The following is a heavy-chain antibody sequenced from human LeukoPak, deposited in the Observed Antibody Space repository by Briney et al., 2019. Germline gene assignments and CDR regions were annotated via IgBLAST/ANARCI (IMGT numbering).Heavy chain of an antibody. CDR3: ARRERLGYSYGRGTLDI. CDR2: IDSTGST. V-gene: IGHV3-66*01. CDR1: GFTFSSYA. Sequence: GGSLRLSCTASGFTFSSYAMNWVRQAPGKGLEWVSFIDSTGSTYYADSVKGRFTISRDNSRNTLYLQMNSLRVEDTAVYYCARRERLGYSYGRGTLDIWGQGTMVTVSS. J-gene: IGHJ3*02. D-gene: IGHD5-18*01.